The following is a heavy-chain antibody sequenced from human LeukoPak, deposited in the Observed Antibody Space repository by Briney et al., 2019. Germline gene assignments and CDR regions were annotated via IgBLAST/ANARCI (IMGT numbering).Heavy chain of an antibody. CDR1: GYTFTSYD. J-gene: IGHJ6*03. CDR3: ARDAGKAYYYYYYMDV. D-gene: IGHD6-13*01. V-gene: IGHV1-8*03. CDR2: MNPNSGNT. Sequence: AXXKVSCKASGYTFTSYDINWVRQAPGQGLEWMGWMNPNSGNTDYAQKFQGRVTITTDESTSTAYMELSSLRSEDTAVYYCARDAGKAYYYYYYMDVWGKGTTVTVSS.